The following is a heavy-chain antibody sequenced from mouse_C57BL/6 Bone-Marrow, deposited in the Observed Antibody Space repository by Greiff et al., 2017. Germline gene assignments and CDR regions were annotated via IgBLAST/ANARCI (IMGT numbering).Heavy chain of an antibody. CDR2: ISDGGSYT. CDR1: GFTFSSYA. CDR3: ARATSDFDY. Sequence: EVMLVESGGGLVKPGGSLKLSCAASGFTFSSYAMSWVRQTPEKRLEWVATISDGGSYTYYPGNVKGRFTISRDNAKNNLYLQMSHLKSEDTAMYYCARATSDFDYWGQGTTLTVSS. D-gene: IGHD6-1*01. J-gene: IGHJ2*01. V-gene: IGHV5-4*03.